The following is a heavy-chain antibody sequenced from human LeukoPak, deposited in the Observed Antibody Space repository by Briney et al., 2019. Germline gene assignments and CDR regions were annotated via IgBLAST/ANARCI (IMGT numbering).Heavy chain of an antibody. D-gene: IGHD3-16*01. V-gene: IGHV3-13*01. Sequence: GGSLRLSCAASGFTFSSYDMHWVRQATGKGLEWVSAIGTAGDTYYPGSVKGRFTISRENAKNSLYPQMNSLRAGDTAVYYCARVHTYYYGMDVWGQGTTVTVSS. CDR3: ARVHTYYYGMDV. CDR2: IGTAGDT. CDR1: GFTFSSYD. J-gene: IGHJ6*02.